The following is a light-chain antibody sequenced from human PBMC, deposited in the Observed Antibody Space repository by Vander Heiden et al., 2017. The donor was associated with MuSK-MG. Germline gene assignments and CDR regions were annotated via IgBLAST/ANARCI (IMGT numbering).Light chain of an antibody. V-gene: IGLV1-40*01. Sequence: QSVLAQPPSVSGAPGQRVTISCPGTNSNIGAGYDVHWYQQFPGTAPKLLIYGNTNRLSVVPDRFSASKSDTSASLATAGLQADDEADYYCQSYDTALSGALFGGGTKLTVL. J-gene: IGLJ3*02. CDR2: GNT. CDR3: QSYDTALSGAL. CDR1: NSNIGAGYD.